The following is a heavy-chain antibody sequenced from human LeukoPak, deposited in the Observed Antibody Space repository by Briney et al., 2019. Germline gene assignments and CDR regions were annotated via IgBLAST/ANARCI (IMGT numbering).Heavy chain of an antibody. CDR2: ISGNSGKT. CDR1: GYTFSTYG. V-gene: IGHV1-18*01. Sequence: ASVKASCKTSGYTFSTYGLSWVRQAPGQGLEWMGWISGNSGKTHYAQKFQDRVTLTTDTSSTTAFMELRSLRSDDTAMYYCARNAGSYFEFAPWGQGTLVTVSS. D-gene: IGHD1-26*01. CDR3: ARNAGSYFEFAP. J-gene: IGHJ5*02.